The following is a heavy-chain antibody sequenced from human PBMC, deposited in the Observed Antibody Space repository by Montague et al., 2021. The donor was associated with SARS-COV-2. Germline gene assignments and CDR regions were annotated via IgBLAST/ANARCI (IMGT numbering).Heavy chain of an antibody. CDR2: INHGGST. D-gene: IGHD3-10*01. V-gene: IGHV4-34*01. J-gene: IGHJ4*02. CDR3: ARGARQCYGFRLESFDY. Sequence: SETLSLTCAVYGGSFSGYSWNWICQPQGKGLEWIGDINHGGSTNXNPSLKRRVTMSVDTSKNKFSLKLSSVTAADTAVYYCARGARQCYGFRLESFDYWGQGTLVTVSS. CDR1: GGSFSGYS.